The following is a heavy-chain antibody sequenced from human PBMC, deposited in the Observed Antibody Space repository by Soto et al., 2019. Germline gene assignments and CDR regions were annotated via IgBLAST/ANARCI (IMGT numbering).Heavy chain of an antibody. CDR2: IYYSGST. CDR3: AGGQGITWQYYFDY. CDR1: GVSISSGGYY. V-gene: IGHV4-31*03. J-gene: IGHJ4*02. Sequence: PSETLSLTCTVSGVSISSGGYYWSWIRQHPGKGLEWIGYIYYSGSTYYNPSLKSRVTISVDTSKNQLSLKLSSVTAADTAVYYCAGGQGITWQYYFDYWGQGTLVTVS.